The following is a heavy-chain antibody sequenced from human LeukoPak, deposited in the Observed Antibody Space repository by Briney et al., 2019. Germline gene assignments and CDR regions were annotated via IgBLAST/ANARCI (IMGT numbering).Heavy chain of an antibody. CDR1: GGSISSSSYY. V-gene: IGHV4-61*03. CDR2: IYYTGST. D-gene: IGHD2-15*01. Sequence: SETLSLTCTVSGGSISSSSYYWSWIRQPPGKGLEWIGFIYYTGSTNYNPSLKGRVTISLDPSKNHFSLRLSSVTAADTAAYYCARNTCSGGSCFLHFWGQGTLVTVSS. CDR3: ARNTCSGGSCFLHF. J-gene: IGHJ4*02.